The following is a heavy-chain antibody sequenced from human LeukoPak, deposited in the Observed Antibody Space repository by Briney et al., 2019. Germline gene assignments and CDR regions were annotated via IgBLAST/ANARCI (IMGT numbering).Heavy chain of an antibody. CDR1: GFTFSDPY. CDR2: ISGSGTDI. D-gene: IGHD6-13*01. J-gene: IGHJ4*02. Sequence: GGSLRLSCEASGFTFSDPYMSWIRQAPGKGLECLSYISGSGTDINYADSVRGRFTISRDNAKNSLYLQMNSLRAEDTALYYCARGAAGQRGFDYWGQGTLVTVSS. CDR3: ARGAAGQRGFDY. V-gene: IGHV3-11*03.